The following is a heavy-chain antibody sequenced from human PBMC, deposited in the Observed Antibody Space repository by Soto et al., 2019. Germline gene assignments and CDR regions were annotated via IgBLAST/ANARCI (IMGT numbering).Heavy chain of an antibody. Sequence: GGSLRLSCAASGFTFSNAWMSWVRQAPGKGLEWVGRIKSKTDGGTTDYAAPVKGRFTISRDDSKNTLYLQMNSLKTEDTAVYYCTTDPRSITMVRGVIKNNWFDPWGQGTLVTVSS. CDR3: TTDPRSITMVRGVIKNNWFDP. D-gene: IGHD3-10*01. J-gene: IGHJ5*02. V-gene: IGHV3-15*01. CDR2: IKSKTDGGTT. CDR1: GFTFSNAW.